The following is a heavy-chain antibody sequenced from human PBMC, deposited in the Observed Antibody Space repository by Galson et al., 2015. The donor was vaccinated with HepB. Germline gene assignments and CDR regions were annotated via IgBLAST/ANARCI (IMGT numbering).Heavy chain of an antibody. D-gene: IGHD5-18*01. CDR2: IYYSGCT. Sequence: ETLSLTCTVSGGSISSYYWSWIRQPPGKGLEWIGYIYYSGCTNYNPSLKSRVTISVDTSKNQFSLKLSSVTAADTAVYYCARVNIQLWLFRAFDIWGQGTMVTVSS. CDR1: GGSISSYY. J-gene: IGHJ3*02. V-gene: IGHV4-59*01. CDR3: ARVNIQLWLFRAFDI.